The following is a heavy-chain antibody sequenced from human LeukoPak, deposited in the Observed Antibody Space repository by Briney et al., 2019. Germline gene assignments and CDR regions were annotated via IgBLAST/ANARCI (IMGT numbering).Heavy chain of an antibody. D-gene: IGHD1-1*01. CDR3: ARDRLDGNNWNDCDY. J-gene: IGHJ4*02. Sequence: SGGSLRLSCAASGFTFSNYAMHWVRQAPGKGLEWLAIISYDGSNKYYADSVKGRFTISRDNSKKTLYVQMNGLRVDDTAVYYCARDRLDGNNWNDCDYWGQGTLVTVSS. CDR2: ISYDGSNK. CDR1: GFTFSNYA. V-gene: IGHV3-30-3*01.